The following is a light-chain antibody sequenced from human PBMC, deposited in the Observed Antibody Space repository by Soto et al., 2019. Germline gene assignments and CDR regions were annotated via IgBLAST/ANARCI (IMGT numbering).Light chain of an antibody. V-gene: IGLV1-40*01. CDR1: SSNIGAGYD. CDR2: GNN. J-gene: IGLJ2*01. CDR3: QSFDSRLSGWV. Sequence: QAVVTQPPSVSGAPGQRVTISCTGSSSNIGAGYDVHWYQHLPGTAPKLLVHGNNDRPSGVPDRFSASKSDTSASLAITGLQXXXXXDYYCQSFDSRLSGWVFGGGTKL.